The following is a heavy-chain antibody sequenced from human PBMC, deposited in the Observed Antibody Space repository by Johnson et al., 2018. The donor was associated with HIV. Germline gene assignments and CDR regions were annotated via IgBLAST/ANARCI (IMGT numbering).Heavy chain of an antibody. V-gene: IGHV3-11*04. Sequence: QVLLVESGGGLVEPGGSLRLSCAASGFTFNDYYMTWIRQAPGKGLEWISYISNSGSTADYADSVKGRFTISRDNTKSSLYLQMNSLRAEDTAVYYCARPDTYRYTDGLVGGLDIWGQGTVVTVSP. CDR1: GFTFNDYY. CDR2: ISNSGSTA. J-gene: IGHJ3*02. D-gene: IGHD1-26*01. CDR3: ARPDTYRYTDGLVGGLDI.